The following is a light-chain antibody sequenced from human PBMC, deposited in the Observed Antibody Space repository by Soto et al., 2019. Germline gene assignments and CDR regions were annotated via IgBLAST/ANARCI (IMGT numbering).Light chain of an antibody. CDR2: GAS. CDR1: QSVSDRH. V-gene: IGKV3-20*01. Sequence: EIVLTQSPGSLSLSPGERATLSCRATQSVSDRHLAWYQQKPGQAPRLLIYGASSRATGIPDRFSGSGSGTDFTLTISILEPEYVAVYYWQQYDSSETFGQGTKVEIK. CDR3: QQYDSSET. J-gene: IGKJ1*01.